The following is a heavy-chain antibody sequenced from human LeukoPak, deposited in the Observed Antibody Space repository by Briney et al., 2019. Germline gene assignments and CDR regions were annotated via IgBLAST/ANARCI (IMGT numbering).Heavy chain of an antibody. J-gene: IGHJ4*02. D-gene: IGHD3-16*02. CDR3: ARGLGFYDYVWGSHRYTPYYFDY. V-gene: IGHV4-59*01. CDR1: GGSISSYY. CDR2: IYNSGYT. Sequence: SETLSLTCIVSGGSISSYYWNWIRQPPGKGLEWIGYIYNSGYTNYNPSLKSRVTISVDTSKNQFSLKLSSVTAADTAVYYCARGLGFYDYVWGSHRYTPYYFDYWGQGTLVTVST.